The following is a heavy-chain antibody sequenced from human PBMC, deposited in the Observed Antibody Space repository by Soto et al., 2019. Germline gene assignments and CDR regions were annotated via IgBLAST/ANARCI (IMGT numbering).Heavy chain of an antibody. CDR1: GFTFSGSA. CDR3: TASADDTSLDH. J-gene: IGHJ4*02. CDR2: IRNKANNYAT. Sequence: GGSLRLSCSASGFTFSGSAMHWVRQASGKGLEWVGRIRNKANNYATAYAASVKGRFTISRDDSKNTAYLQMNSLKTEDTAVYYCTASADDTSLDHWAQGSLVTVSS. V-gene: IGHV3-73*01. D-gene: IGHD5-12*01.